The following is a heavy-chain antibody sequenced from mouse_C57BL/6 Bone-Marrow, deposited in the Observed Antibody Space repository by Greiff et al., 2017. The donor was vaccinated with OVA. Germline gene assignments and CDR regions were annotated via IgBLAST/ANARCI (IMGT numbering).Heavy chain of an antibody. CDR2: IWTGGGT. J-gene: IGHJ3*01. Sequence: VKLKESGPGLVAPSQSLSITCTVSGFSLTSYAISWVRQPPGKGLEWLGVIWTGGGTNYNSALKSRLSISKDNSKSQVFLKMNSLQTDDTARYYCARSSPLYYDYDWFAYWGQGTLVTVSA. CDR3: ARSSPLYYDYDWFAY. V-gene: IGHV2-9-1*01. D-gene: IGHD2-4*01. CDR1: GFSLTSYA.